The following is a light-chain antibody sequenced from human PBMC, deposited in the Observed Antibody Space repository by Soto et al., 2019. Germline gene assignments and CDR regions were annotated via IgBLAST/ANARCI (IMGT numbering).Light chain of an antibody. CDR1: QSVSSY. CDR3: QQRSNWPPMYT. J-gene: IGKJ2*01. V-gene: IGKV3-11*01. CDR2: DAS. Sequence: IVLTQSPATLSLSPGERATLSCRASQSVSSYLAWYQQKPGQAPRLLIYDASNRATGIPARFSGSGSGTYFTLTISTLAPEDFAIYYCQQRSNWPPMYTFGQGTKLEIK.